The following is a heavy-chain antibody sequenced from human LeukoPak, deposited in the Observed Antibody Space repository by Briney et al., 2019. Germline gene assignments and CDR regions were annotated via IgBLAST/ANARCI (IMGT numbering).Heavy chain of an antibody. V-gene: IGHV4-59*01. D-gene: IGHD7-27*01. J-gene: IGHJ4*02. CDR1: GGSISSYY. Sequence: SETLSLTCTVSGGSISSYYWSWIRQPPGKGLEWIGYIYDSGRTKYNPSLKSRVTISVDTSKNQFSLKLSSVTAADTAVYYCASARWGSSSFDYWGQGTLVTVSS. CDR3: ASARWGSSSFDY. CDR2: IYDSGRT.